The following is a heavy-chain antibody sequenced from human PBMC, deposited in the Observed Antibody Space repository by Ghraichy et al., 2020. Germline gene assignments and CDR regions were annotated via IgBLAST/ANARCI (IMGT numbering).Heavy chain of an antibody. CDR2: INHSGST. J-gene: IGHJ6*03. CDR3: ARGGYGSGSLRWVMDV. D-gene: IGHD3-10*01. CDR1: GGSFSGYY. Sequence: SETLSLTCAVYGGSFSGYYWSWIRQPPGKGLEWIGEINHSGSTNYNPSLKSRVTISVDTSKNQFSLKLSSVTAADTAVYYCARGGYGSGSLRWVMDVWGKGTTVTVSS. V-gene: IGHV4-34*01.